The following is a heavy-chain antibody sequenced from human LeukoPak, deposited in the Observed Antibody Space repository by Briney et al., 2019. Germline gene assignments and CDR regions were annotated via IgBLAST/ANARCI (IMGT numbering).Heavy chain of an antibody. CDR1: GFTFSSYG. Sequence: GRSLRLSRAASGFTFSSYGMHWVRQAPGKGLEWVAVISYDGSNKYYADSVKGRFTISRDNSKNTLYLQMNSLRAEDTAVYYCAKDQAGAVAAYYFDYWGQGTLVTVSS. D-gene: IGHD6-19*01. CDR3: AKDQAGAVAAYYFDY. J-gene: IGHJ4*02. CDR2: ISYDGSNK. V-gene: IGHV3-30*18.